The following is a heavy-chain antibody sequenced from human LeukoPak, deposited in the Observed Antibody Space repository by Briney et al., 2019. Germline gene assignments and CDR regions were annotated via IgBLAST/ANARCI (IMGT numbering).Heavy chain of an antibody. V-gene: IGHV3-7*01. J-gene: IGHJ4*02. CDR2: IKQDGSEK. Sequence: GGSLRLSCAASGFTFSSYWMSWVRQAPGKGLEWVANIKQDGSEKYYVDSVKGRFTISRDNAKNSLYLQMSSLRAEDTAVYYCARAPYCGGDCYSLDYWGQGTLVTVSS. CDR1: GFTFSSYW. CDR3: ARAPYCGGDCYSLDY. D-gene: IGHD2-21*02.